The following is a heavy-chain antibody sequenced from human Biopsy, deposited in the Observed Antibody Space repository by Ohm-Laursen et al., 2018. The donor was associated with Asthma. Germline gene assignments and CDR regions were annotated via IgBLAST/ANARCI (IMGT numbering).Heavy chain of an antibody. V-gene: IGHV1-69*01. J-gene: IGHJ4*02. CDR2: INSVFGTT. Sequence: SSVKVSCKSLGGTFNAYVIGWVRQAPGQGLEWMGGINSVFGTTTYPQKFQDRVTITADDSTSTVYMELSSLRSEDTAVYYCARKAGSCISRTCYSLDFWGRGTLVTVSS. CDR3: ARKAGSCISRTCYSLDF. D-gene: IGHD2-2*01. CDR1: GGTFNAYV.